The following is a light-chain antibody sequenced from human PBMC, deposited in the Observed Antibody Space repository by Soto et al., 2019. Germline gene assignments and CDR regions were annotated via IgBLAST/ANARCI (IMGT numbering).Light chain of an antibody. CDR1: QSVSIR. CDR2: DAS. Sequence: VRMLVACTVPLSLGARATLTCRASQSVSIRLAWYQHKSGQAPRLLISDASSRATGIPDRFSGSGSGTDFTPTISRLQPEAVSRCYCHRFFGTSPITLGLGTRLENK. J-gene: IGKJ5*01. V-gene: IGKV3-20*01. CDR3: HRFFGTSPIT.